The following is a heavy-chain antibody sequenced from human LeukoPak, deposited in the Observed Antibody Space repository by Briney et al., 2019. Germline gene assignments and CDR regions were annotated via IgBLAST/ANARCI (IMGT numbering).Heavy chain of an antibody. J-gene: IGHJ3*02. Sequence: ASVKVSCKASGYTFTSYGISWVRQAPGQGLEWMGWISAYNGNTNYAQKLQGRVTRTTDTSTSTAYMELRSLRSDDTAVYYCARDWALVGAPFGAFDIWGQGTMVTVSS. D-gene: IGHD1-26*01. CDR2: ISAYNGNT. V-gene: IGHV1-18*01. CDR1: GYTFTSYG. CDR3: ARDWALVGAPFGAFDI.